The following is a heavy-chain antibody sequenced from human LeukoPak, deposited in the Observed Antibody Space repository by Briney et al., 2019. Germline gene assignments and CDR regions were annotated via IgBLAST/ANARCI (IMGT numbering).Heavy chain of an antibody. CDR3: ARDWFFHTPGYEVAAAA. J-gene: IGHJ5*02. V-gene: IGHV3-53*01. Sequence: PGGSLRLSCAASGFTVSSNYMSWVRQAPGKGLEWVSIIHSGGSTYYADSVKGRFTISRDNSKNTLYLQMNSLRAEGTAVYYCARDWFFHTPGYEVAAAAWGQGTLVTVSS. CDR1: GFTVSSNY. CDR2: IHSGGST. D-gene: IGHD6-13*01.